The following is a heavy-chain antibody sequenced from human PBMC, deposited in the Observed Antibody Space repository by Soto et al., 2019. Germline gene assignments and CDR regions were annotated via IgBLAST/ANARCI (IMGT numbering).Heavy chain of an antibody. CDR2: IYYSGST. D-gene: IGHD2-2*01. CDR1: GGSISSYY. Sequence: SETLSLTCTVSGGSISSYYRSWIRQPPGKGLEWIGYIYYSGSTNYNPSLKSRVTISVDTSKNQFSLKLSSVTAADTAVYYCARGRHLDNLGGQIVLVPAAEGYYYYYGMDVWGQGTTVTVSS. J-gene: IGHJ6*02. CDR3: ARGRHLDNLGGQIVLVPAAEGYYYYYGMDV. V-gene: IGHV4-59*08.